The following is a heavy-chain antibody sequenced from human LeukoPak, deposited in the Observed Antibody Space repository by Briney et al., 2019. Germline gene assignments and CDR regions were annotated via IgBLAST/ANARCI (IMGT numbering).Heavy chain of an antibody. CDR3: AKDGYYGSGSYNDY. J-gene: IGHJ4*02. CDR1: GFTFSSYA. D-gene: IGHD3-10*01. V-gene: IGHV3-23*01. CDR2: ISGSGGST. Sequence: GGSLRLSCAASGFTFSSYAMSWVRQAPGKGLGWVSAISGSGGSTYYADSVKGRFTISRDNSKNTLYLQMNSLRAEDTAVYYCAKDGYYGSGSYNDYWGQGTLVTVSS.